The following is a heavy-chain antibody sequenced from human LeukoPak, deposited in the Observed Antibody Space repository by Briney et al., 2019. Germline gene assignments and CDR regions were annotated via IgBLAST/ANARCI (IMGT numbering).Heavy chain of an antibody. V-gene: IGHV1-2*02. Sequence: ASVKVSCKASGYTFTGYYMHWVRQAPGQGLEWMGWINPNSGGTNYAQKFQGRVTMTRDTSISTAYMELSRLRSDDTAVYYCARVRPCSSTSCYGYFQHWGQGTLVTVSS. CDR3: ARVRPCSSTSCYGYFQH. CDR1: GYTFTGYY. D-gene: IGHD2-2*01. CDR2: INPNSGGT. J-gene: IGHJ1*01.